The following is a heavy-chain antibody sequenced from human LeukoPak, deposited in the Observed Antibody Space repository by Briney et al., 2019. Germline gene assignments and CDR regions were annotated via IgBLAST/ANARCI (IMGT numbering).Heavy chain of an antibody. CDR2: ISYDGSNK. V-gene: IGHV3-30*18. Sequence: GGYLRLSCAASGFTFSSYGMHWVRQAPGKGLEWVAVISYDGSNKYYADSVKGRFTISRDNSKNTLYLQMNSLRAEDTALYYCAKDLFYYGSGSYGPLDYWGQGTLVTVSS. D-gene: IGHD3-10*01. CDR1: GFTFSSYG. CDR3: AKDLFYYGSGSYGPLDY. J-gene: IGHJ4*02.